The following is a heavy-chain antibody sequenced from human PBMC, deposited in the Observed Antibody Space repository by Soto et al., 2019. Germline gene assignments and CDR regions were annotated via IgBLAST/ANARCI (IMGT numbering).Heavy chain of an antibody. CDR2: INHSGST. D-gene: IGHD6-6*01. CDR1: GGSFSGYY. Sequence: SETLSLTCAVYGGSFSGYYWSWIRQPPGKGLEWIGEINHSGSTNYNPSLKSRVTISVDTSKNQFSLKLSSVTAADTAVYYCARGRPITPRYSSSSFLEGYYYMDVWGKGTTVTVSS. CDR3: ARGRPITPRYSSSSFLEGYYYMDV. V-gene: IGHV4-34*01. J-gene: IGHJ6*03.